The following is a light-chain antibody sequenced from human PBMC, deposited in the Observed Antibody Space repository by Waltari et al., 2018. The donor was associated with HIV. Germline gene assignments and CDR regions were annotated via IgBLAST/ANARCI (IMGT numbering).Light chain of an antibody. CDR2: KAS. CDR3: QQYNGSPYT. Sequence: DIQMTQSPCTLSASVGDGVPITCRASQSISSWLAWYQQKPGKAPKLLIYKASSLESGVPSRFSGSGSGTEFSLTISSLQPDDFATYYCQQYNGSPYTFGQGTKLEIK. V-gene: IGKV1-5*03. J-gene: IGKJ2*01. CDR1: QSISSW.